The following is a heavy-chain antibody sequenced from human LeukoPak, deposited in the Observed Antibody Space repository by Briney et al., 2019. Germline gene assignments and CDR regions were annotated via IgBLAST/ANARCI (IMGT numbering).Heavy chain of an antibody. Sequence: GGSLRLSCAASGFTFDDYAMHWVRQAPGKGLEWVSDISWNSDSIGYADSVKGRFTISRDNAKNSLYLQMNSLRAEDTALYYCAKDRGIRGATFDYWGQGTLVTVSS. J-gene: IGHJ4*02. V-gene: IGHV3-9*01. D-gene: IGHD1-26*01. CDR3: AKDRGIRGATFDY. CDR1: GFTFDDYA. CDR2: ISWNSDSI.